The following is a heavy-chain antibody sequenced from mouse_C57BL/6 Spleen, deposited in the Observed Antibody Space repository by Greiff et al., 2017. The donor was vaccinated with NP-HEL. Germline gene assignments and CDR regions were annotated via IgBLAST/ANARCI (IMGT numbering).Heavy chain of an antibody. D-gene: IGHD2-4*01. Sequence: EVQLVESGGGLVKPGGSLKLSCAASGFTFSSYAMSWVRQTPEKRLEWVATISDGGSYTYYPDNVKGRFTISRDNAKNNLYLQMSHLKSEDTAMYYCAREGIYYDTFDYWGQGTTLTVSS. V-gene: IGHV5-4*01. J-gene: IGHJ2*01. CDR3: AREGIYYDTFDY. CDR2: ISDGGSYT. CDR1: GFTFSSYA.